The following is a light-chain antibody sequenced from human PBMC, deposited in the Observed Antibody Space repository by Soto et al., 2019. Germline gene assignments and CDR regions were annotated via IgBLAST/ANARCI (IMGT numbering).Light chain of an antibody. CDR1: SGHSSYI. V-gene: IGLV4-60*02. CDR2: LEGSGSY. J-gene: IGLJ2*01. Sequence: QLVLTQSSSASASLGSSVKLTCTLSSGHSSYIIAWHQQQTGKAPRYLMKLEGSGSYNKGSGVPDRFSGSSSGADRYLTISNLQFEDEANYYCETWDSNTPVFGGGTKVTVL. CDR3: ETWDSNTPV.